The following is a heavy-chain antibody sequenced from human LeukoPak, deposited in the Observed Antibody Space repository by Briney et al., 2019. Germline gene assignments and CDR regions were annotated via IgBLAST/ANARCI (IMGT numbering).Heavy chain of an antibody. CDR2: IDWGDNK. V-gene: IGHV2-70*01. CDR1: GFSLSTSGMC. Sequence: SGPALLKPTQTLTLTCTFSGFSLSTSGMCVTWIRQPPGKALEWLALIDWGDNKYYSTSLKTRLTISKDTSKNQVVLTMTNMDPLDTATYFCARKSSSSAAYFDYWGQGTLVTVSS. CDR3: ARKSSSSAAYFDY. J-gene: IGHJ4*02. D-gene: IGHD6-6*01.